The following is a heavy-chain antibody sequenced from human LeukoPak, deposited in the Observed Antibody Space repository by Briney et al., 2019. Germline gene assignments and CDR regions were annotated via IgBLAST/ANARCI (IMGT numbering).Heavy chain of an antibody. CDR1: GVSLSNYA. CDR3: ATSTTVASTFSFDP. CDR2: ISSDGSKT. D-gene: IGHD6-19*01. J-gene: IGHJ5*02. V-gene: IGHV3-30*04. Sequence: GGSLRLSCAPSGVSLSNYALDWVRQAPGKGLEWVAAISSDGSKTYYTDSVKGRFTISRDGPSDTLPLQMDSLRAEDTARYYCATSTTVASTFSFDPWGQGTLVIVSS.